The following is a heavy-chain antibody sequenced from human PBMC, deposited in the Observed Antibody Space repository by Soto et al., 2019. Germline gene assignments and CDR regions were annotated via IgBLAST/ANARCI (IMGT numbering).Heavy chain of an antibody. J-gene: IGHJ4*02. CDR3: ANRYYDGSGYDHDS. D-gene: IGHD3-22*01. Sequence: SETLSLTCAVSGGSISSGGYSWSWIRQPPGKGLEWIGYIYHSGDTYYNPSLTSRVTVSVDRSKDQFSLKLTSVTAADTAVYYCANRYYDGSGYDHDSWGQGILVTVSS. CDR2: IYHSGDT. CDR1: GGSISSGGYS. V-gene: IGHV4-30-2*01.